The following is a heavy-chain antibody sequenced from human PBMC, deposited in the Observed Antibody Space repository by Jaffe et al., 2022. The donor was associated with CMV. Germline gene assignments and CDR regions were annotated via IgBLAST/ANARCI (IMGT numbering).Heavy chain of an antibody. CDR2: IYPGDSDT. D-gene: IGHD1-20*01. CDR3: ARRGSTTIREIEMAHKDWFDP. CDR1: GYSFTSYW. J-gene: IGHJ5*02. V-gene: IGHV5-51*01. Sequence: EVQLVQSGAEVKKPGESLKISCKGSGYSFTSYWIGWVRQMPGKGLEWMGIIYPGDSDTRYSPSFQGQVTISADKSISTAYLQWSSLKASDTAMYYCARRGSTTIREIEMAHKDWFDPWGQGTLVTVSS.